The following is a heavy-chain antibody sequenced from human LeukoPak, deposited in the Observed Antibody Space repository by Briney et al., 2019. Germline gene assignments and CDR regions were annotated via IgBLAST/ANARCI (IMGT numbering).Heavy chain of an antibody. CDR1: GGSISTNF. CDR2: IRYSGNT. CDR3: ARDVTPVTL. D-gene: IGHD3-16*01. J-gene: IGHJ4*02. Sequence: PAETLSLTCTVSGGSISTNFWSWIRQPPGKGLEWIGYIRYSGNTNYNPSLRSRVTISVDTSKNQFSLTLSSVTAADTAVYYCARDVTPVTLWGQGTLVTVSS. V-gene: IGHV4-59*01.